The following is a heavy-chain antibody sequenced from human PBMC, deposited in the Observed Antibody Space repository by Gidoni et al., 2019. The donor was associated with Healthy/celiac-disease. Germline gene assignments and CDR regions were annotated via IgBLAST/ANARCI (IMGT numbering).Heavy chain of an antibody. CDR1: GGSISSYY. CDR3: ARGGAVAGIWFDP. D-gene: IGHD6-19*01. V-gene: IGHV4-59*01. J-gene: IGHJ5*02. Sequence: QVQLQESGPGLVKPSETLSLTCTVSGGSISSYYWSWIRQHPGKGLEWIGYIYYSGSTNYNPSLKSRVTISVDTSKNQFSLKLSSVTAADTAVYYCARGGAVAGIWFDPWGQGTLVTVSS. CDR2: IYYSGST.